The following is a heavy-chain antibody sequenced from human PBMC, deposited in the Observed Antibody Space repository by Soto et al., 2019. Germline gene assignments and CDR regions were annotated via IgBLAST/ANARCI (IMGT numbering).Heavy chain of an antibody. J-gene: IGHJ6*02. D-gene: IGHD3-10*01. CDR1: GFTFSSYA. CDR3: ASGDPLGPYYYYGMDV. Sequence: GGSLRLSCAASGFTFSSYAMHWVRQAPGKGLEWVAVISYDGSNKYYADSVKGRFTISRDNSKNTLYLQMNSLRAEDTAVYYCASGDPLGPYYYYGMDVWGQGTTVTVYS. CDR2: ISYDGSNK. V-gene: IGHV3-30-3*01.